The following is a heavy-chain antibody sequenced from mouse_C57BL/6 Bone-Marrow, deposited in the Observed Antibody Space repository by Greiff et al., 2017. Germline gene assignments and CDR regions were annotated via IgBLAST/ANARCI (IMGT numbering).Heavy chain of an antibody. V-gene: IGHV1-64*01. D-gene: IGHD1-1*01. CDR1: GYTFTSYW. CDR2: IHPNSGST. J-gene: IGHJ2*01. CDR3: ARFTTGYFDY. Sequence: QVQLPQPGAELVKPGASVKLSCKASGYTFTSYWMHWVKQRPGQGLEWIGMIHPNSGSTNYNEKFKSKATLTVDKSSSTAYMQLSSLTSEDSAVYYCARFTTGYFDYWGQGTTLTVSS.